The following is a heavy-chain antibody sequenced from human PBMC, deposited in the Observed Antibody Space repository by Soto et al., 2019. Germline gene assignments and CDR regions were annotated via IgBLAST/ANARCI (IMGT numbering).Heavy chain of an antibody. CDR2: IDSSGSTT. D-gene: IGHD3-3*01. V-gene: IGHV3-23*01. Sequence: VQLLESGGGLVQPGGSLRLSCAASGFIFSNYAMNWVRQAPGKGLEWVSVIDSSGSTTYYADSVKGRFTISRDNSRNTLYLQMNSLRAEDTAVYYCANHISISGGWGQGTLVTVSS. CDR1: GFIFSNYA. CDR3: ANHISISGG. J-gene: IGHJ4*02.